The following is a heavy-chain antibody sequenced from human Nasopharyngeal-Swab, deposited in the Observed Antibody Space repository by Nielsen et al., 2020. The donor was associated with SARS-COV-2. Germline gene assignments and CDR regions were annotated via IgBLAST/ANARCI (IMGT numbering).Heavy chain of an antibody. V-gene: IGHV1-69*04. CDR1: GDTFSSYA. CDR2: IIPIVGIP. D-gene: IGHD5-12*01. J-gene: IGHJ4*02. Sequence: SVKVSCKASGDTFSSYAFSWVRQAPGQGLEWMGRIIPIVGIPTYAQKFEGRVTITADKSTSTAYMQLSSLRSEDTAVYYCARGGGEQWLVRGAYYFDFWGQGTLVTVSS. CDR3: ARGGGEQWLVRGAYYFDF.